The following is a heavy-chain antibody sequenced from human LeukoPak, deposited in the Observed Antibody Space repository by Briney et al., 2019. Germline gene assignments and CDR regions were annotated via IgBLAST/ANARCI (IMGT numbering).Heavy chain of an antibody. Sequence: GGSLRLSCAASGFIFSSYWMSWVRQAPGKGLEWVANIKEDGSEKYYVDSVKGRFTISRDNAKNSLYLQMNSLRAEDTAVYYCARDALHYYVSSGYYYGFDYWGQGTLVSVSS. CDR2: IKEDGSEK. CDR1: GFIFSSYW. J-gene: IGHJ4*02. CDR3: ARDALHYYVSSGYYYGFDY. V-gene: IGHV3-7*01. D-gene: IGHD3-22*01.